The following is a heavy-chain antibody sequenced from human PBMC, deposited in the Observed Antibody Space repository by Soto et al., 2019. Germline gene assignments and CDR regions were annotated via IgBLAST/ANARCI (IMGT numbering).Heavy chain of an antibody. CDR2: IIPIFGTA. V-gene: IGHV1-69*12. CDR3: ARGHAYGGNSGYFDY. Sequence: QVQLVQSGAEVKKPGSSVKVSCKASGGTFSSYAISWVRQAPGQGLEWMGGIIPIFGTANYAQKFQGRVTITADESTRNADMELSRLRYEDTAVYYCARGHAYGGNSGYFDYWGQGTLVTVSS. CDR1: GGTFSSYA. J-gene: IGHJ4*02. D-gene: IGHD2-21*02.